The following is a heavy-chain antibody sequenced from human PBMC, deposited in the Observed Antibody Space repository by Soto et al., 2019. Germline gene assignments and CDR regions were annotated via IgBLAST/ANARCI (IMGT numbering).Heavy chain of an antibody. J-gene: IGHJ6*02. CDR2: IRSKANSYAT. CDR1: GFTFSGSA. Sequence: GGSLRLSCAASGFTFSGSAMHWVRQASGKGLEWVGRIRSKANSYATAYAASVKGRFTISRDDSKNTAYLQMNSLKTEGTAVYYCILNLGLSDYYGMDVWGQGTTVTVSS. CDR3: ILNLGLSDYYGMDV. V-gene: IGHV3-73*01. D-gene: IGHD3-3*01.